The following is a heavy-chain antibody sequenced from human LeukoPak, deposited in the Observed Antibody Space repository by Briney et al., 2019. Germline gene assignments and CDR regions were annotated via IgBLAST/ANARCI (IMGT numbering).Heavy chain of an antibody. J-gene: IGHJ4*02. CDR3: ARDRVLRYFDGVFDY. CDR1: GFTFSSYW. V-gene: IGHV3-7*01. CDR2: IKQDGSEK. Sequence: GGSLRLSCAASGFTFSSYWMSWVRQAPGKGLEWVANIKQDGSEKCYVDSVKGRFTISRDNAKNSLYLQMNSLRAEDTAVYYCARDRVLRYFDGVFDYWGQGTLVTVSS. D-gene: IGHD3-9*01.